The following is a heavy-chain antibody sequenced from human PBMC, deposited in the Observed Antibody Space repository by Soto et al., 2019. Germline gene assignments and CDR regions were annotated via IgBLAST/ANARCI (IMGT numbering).Heavy chain of an antibody. D-gene: IGHD2-2*01. CDR1: GGSISSYH. CDR2: VYNSGTT. V-gene: IGHV4-59*01. J-gene: IGHJ6*03. CDR3: AREMGYCTTTSCHAGPLFYYMDV. Sequence: QVQLQESGPGLVKPSETLSLTCTVFGGSISSYHWSWIRQPPGKGLEWIGAVYNSGTTNYNPSLKKRVTLSADTSTNNLSLSLSSVPSADTAVYFCAREMGYCTTTSCHAGPLFYYMDVWGKGTTVNVSS.